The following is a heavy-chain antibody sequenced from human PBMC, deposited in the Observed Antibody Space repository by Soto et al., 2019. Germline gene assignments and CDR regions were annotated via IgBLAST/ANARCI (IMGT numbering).Heavy chain of an antibody. CDR3: ARVGYWFDP. CDR1: GGSISSYY. D-gene: IGHD3-16*01. Sequence: QVQLQESGPGLVKPSETLSLTCTVSGGSISSYYWSWIRQPPGKGLEWIGYIFYSGSTNYNPSLKGRVTISVATSKNPFSLKLSSVTAADTAVYYCARVGYWFDPWGQGTLVTVSS. J-gene: IGHJ5*02. CDR2: IFYSGST. V-gene: IGHV4-59*01.